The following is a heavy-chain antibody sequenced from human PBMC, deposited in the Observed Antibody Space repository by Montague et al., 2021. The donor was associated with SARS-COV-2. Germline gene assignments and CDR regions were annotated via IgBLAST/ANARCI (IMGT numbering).Heavy chain of an antibody. Sequence: TLSLTCTVSGGSISSGGYYWSWIRQHPGKGLEWIGYIYYSGSTYYNPSLKSRVTISVDTSKNQFSLKLSSMTAADTAVYYCARVSVEMATMGVYYYYGMDVWGQGTTVTVSS. J-gene: IGHJ6*02. CDR2: IYYSGST. CDR1: GGSISSGGYY. V-gene: IGHV4-31*03. CDR3: ARVSVEMATMGVYYYYGMDV. D-gene: IGHD5-24*01.